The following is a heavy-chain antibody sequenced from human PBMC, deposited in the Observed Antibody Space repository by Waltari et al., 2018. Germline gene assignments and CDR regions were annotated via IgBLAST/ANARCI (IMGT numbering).Heavy chain of an antibody. J-gene: IGHJ3*02. V-gene: IGHV3-11*04. CDR2: ITASGRDI. D-gene: IGHD4-17*01. CDR3: ARVTTDYAFDI. Sequence: QVHLVESGGGLVKPGGSLRLSCAVSGFSFGDSYMSWIRQAPGKGLEWVSYITASGRDIYYSDSVRGRFIISRDNVKNSLYLELNSLRVDDTAMYFCARVTTDYAFDIWGQGTLVTVSS. CDR1: GFSFGDSY.